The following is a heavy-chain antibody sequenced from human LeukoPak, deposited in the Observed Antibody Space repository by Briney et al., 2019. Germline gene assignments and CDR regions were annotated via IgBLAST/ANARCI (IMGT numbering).Heavy chain of an antibody. CDR3: ARDTARLLWFGESLDYFDY. V-gene: IGHV1-2*02. Sequence: ASVKVSCKASGYTFTGYYMHWVRQAPGQGLEWMGWINPNSGGTNYAQKFQGRVTMTRDTSISTAYMELSRLRSDDTAVYYCARDTARLLWFGESLDYFDYWGQGTLVTVSS. CDR2: INPNSGGT. D-gene: IGHD3-10*01. J-gene: IGHJ4*02. CDR1: GYTFTGYY.